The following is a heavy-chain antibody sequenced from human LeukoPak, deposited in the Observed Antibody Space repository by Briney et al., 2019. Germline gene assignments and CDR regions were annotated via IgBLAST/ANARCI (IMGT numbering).Heavy chain of an antibody. CDR2: IYHSGST. V-gene: IGHV4-38-2*02. J-gene: IGHJ4*02. CDR1: GYSISSCYY. CDR3: ARVTMTTVSYFDY. Sequence: PSETLSLTCTVSGYSISSCYYWGWIRQPPGKGLEWIGSIYHSGSTYYNPSLKSRVTISVDTSKNQFSLKLSSVTAADTAVYYCARVTMTTVSYFDYWGQGTLVTVSS. D-gene: IGHD4-11*01.